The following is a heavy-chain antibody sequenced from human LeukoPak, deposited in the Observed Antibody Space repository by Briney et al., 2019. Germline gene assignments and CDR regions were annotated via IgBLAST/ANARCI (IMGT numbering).Heavy chain of an antibody. CDR1: GYSISNGYY. D-gene: IGHD1-14*01. Sequence: SSETLSLTCTVSGYSISNGYYWVWIRQPPGKGLEWIGSLYHSDSVYYNTALKSRVSMSVDTSKNQFSLKLSFVTAADTAVSYCARHHDSYYYYYIDVWGSGTTVTVSS. V-gene: IGHV4-38-2*02. CDR2: LYHSDSV. J-gene: IGHJ6*03. CDR3: ARHHDSYYYYYIDV.